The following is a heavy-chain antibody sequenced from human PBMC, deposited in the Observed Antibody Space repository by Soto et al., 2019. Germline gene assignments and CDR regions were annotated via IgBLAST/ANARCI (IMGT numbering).Heavy chain of an antibody. CDR2: IDPSDSYT. Sequence: ESLKISCKGSGYSFTSYWISWVRQMPGKGLEWMGRIDPSDSYTNYSPSFQGHVTISADKSISTAYLQWSRLKASDTAMYYCARRTYCSITSCPVDSYYYGMDVWGQVNTVTVSS. CDR3: ARRTYCSITSCPVDSYYYGMDV. D-gene: IGHD2-2*01. V-gene: IGHV5-10-1*01. J-gene: IGHJ6*02. CDR1: GYSFTSYW.